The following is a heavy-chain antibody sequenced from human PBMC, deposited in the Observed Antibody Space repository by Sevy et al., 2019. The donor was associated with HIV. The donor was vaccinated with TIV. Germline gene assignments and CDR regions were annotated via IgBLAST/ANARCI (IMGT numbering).Heavy chain of an antibody. J-gene: IGHJ4*02. V-gene: IGHV3-48*01. Sequence: GGSLRLSCAASGFTFSSYSMNWVRQAPGKGLEWVSYISSSSSTIYYADSVKGRFTISRDNAKNSLYLQMNSLRAEDTAVYYCAKDRIEGARKLDYWGQGTLVTVSS. CDR3: AKDRIEGARKLDY. CDR1: GFTFSSYS. D-gene: IGHD1-26*01. CDR2: ISSSSSTI.